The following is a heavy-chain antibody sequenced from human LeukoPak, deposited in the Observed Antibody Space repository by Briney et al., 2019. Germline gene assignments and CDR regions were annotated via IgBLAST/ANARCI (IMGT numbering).Heavy chain of an antibody. V-gene: IGHV4-59*08. CDR3: ARQVIAARAVLRRAAFDI. Sequence: PSETLSLTCTVSGVSISSYYWSWIRQPPGKGLEWIGYIYYSGSTNYNPSLKSRVTISVDTSKNQFPLKLSSVTAADTAVYYCARQVIAARAVLRRAAFDIWGQGTMVTVSS. CDR2: IYYSGST. D-gene: IGHD6-6*01. J-gene: IGHJ3*02. CDR1: GVSISSYY.